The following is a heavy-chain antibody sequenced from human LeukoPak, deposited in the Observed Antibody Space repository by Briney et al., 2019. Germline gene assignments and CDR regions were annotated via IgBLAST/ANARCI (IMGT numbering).Heavy chain of an antibody. CDR2: ISYDGSNK. V-gene: IGHV3-30-3*01. CDR3: ARVNSDDIVATNPMSPWFDP. D-gene: IGHD5-12*01. Sequence: GGSLRLSCAASGFTFSSYAMHWVRQAPGKGLEWVAVISYDGSNKYYADSVKGRFTISRDNSKNTLYPQMNSLRAEDTAVYYCARVNSDDIVATNPMSPWFDPWGQGTLVTASS. CDR1: GFTFSSYA. J-gene: IGHJ5*02.